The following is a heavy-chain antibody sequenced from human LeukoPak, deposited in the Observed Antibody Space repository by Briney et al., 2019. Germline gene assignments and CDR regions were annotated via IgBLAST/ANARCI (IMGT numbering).Heavy chain of an antibody. Sequence: ASVKVSCKASGNTLTSYDINWVRQATGQGLEWMGWINPSSGKTGYAQKFQGRISMTRNTSISTAYMELSSLRSEDTAVYYCARETPSRYFDYWGQGTLVTVSS. D-gene: IGHD4-23*01. V-gene: IGHV1-8*01. CDR3: ARETPSRYFDY. CDR1: GNTLTSYD. CDR2: INPSSGKT. J-gene: IGHJ4*02.